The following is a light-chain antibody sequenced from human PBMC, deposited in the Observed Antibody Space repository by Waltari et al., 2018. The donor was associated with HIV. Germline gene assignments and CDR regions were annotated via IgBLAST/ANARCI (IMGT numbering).Light chain of an antibody. CDR3: QQCYMTPWT. J-gene: IGKJ1*01. V-gene: IGKV4-1*01. CDR1: QSGFHNSHDKNY. Sequence: DIVMTQSPDSLAVSLGERATIDCRSSQSGFHNSHDKNYVAWYQQRPGQPPKLLIYWASTRASGVPDRFSGSASGTDFTLTINSLRPEDVAVYYCQQCYMTPWTFGQGTRVEL. CDR2: WAS.